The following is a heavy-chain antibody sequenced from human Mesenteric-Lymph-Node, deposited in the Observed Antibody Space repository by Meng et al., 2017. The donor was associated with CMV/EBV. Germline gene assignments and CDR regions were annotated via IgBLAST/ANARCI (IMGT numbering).Heavy chain of an antibody. CDR1: GLAFSSDG. CDR2: ISSSSSTI. J-gene: IGHJ4*02. CDR3: AIPPSSGWYM. V-gene: IGHV3-48*04. Sequence: GESLKISCAASGLAFSSDGMSWVRQAPGKGLEWVSYISSSSSTIYYADSVKGRFTISRDNAKNSLYLQMNSLRAEDTAVYYCAIPPSSGWYMWGQGTLVTVSS. D-gene: IGHD6-19*01.